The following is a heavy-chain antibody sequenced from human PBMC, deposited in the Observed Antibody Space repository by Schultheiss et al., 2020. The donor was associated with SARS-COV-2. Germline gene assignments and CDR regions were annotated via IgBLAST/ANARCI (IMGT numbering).Heavy chain of an antibody. CDR3: ARAGGYGSGSPLKDY. J-gene: IGHJ4*02. CDR2: ISGSGGST. CDR1: GFTFSNAW. Sequence: GGSLRLSCAASGFTFSNAWMSWVRQAPGKGLEWVSAISGSGGSTYYADSVKGRFTISRDNAKNSLYLQMNSLKTEDTAVYYCARAGGYGSGSPLKDYWGQGTLVTVSS. V-gene: IGHV3-23*01. D-gene: IGHD3-10*01.